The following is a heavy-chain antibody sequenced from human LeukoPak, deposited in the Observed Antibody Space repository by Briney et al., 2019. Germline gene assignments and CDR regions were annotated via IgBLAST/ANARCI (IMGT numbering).Heavy chain of an antibody. D-gene: IGHD6-13*01. CDR2: INHSGST. J-gene: IGHJ4*02. V-gene: IGHV4-34*01. Sequence: SETLSLTCTVSGGSISSYYWSWIRQPPGKGLEWIGEINHSGSTNYNPSLKSRVTISVDTSKNQFSLKLSSVTAADTAVYYCARGEQQLVRWGQGTLVTVSP. CDR3: ARGEQQLVR. CDR1: GGSISSYY.